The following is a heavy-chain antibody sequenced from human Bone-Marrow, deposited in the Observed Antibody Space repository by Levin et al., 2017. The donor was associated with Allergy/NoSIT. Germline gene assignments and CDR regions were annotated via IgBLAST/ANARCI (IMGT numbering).Heavy chain of an antibody. J-gene: IGHJ5*02. CDR1: GFTFSSYS. D-gene: IGHD6-19*01. CDR2: ISSSSSYI. Sequence: GESLKISCAASGFTFSSYSMNWVRQAPGKGLEWVSSISSSSSYIYYADSVKGRFTISRDNAKNSLYLQMNSLRAEDTAVYYCARSIAVAGYNWFDPWGQGTLVTVSS. CDR3: ARSIAVAGYNWFDP. V-gene: IGHV3-21*01.